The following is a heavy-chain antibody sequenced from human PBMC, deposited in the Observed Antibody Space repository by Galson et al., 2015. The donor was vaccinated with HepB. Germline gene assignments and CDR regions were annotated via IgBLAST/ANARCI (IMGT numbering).Heavy chain of an antibody. CDR2: ISYDGSNK. CDR3: VRGYDYCYYVRAFDI. Sequence: SLRLSCAASGFTFTSSAMHWVRQAPGKGLEWVAVISYDGSNKYYADFVKGRFTLSRDNSKNTLYLQMTSLRVEDTAVYYCVRGYDYCYYVRAFDIWGQGTMVTVSS. J-gene: IGHJ3*02. V-gene: IGHV3-30*04. D-gene: IGHD3-10*02. CDR1: GFTFTSSA.